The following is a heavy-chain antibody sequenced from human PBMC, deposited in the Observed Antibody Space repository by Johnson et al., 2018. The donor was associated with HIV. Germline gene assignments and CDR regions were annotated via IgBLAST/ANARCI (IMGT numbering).Heavy chain of an antibody. CDR2: IRSKANSYAT. D-gene: IGHD5-18*01. CDR3: AKDRLAMGILDI. Sequence: VQLVESGGGLVQPGGSLKLSCAASGFTFSGSAMHWVRQASGKGLEWVGRIRSKANSYATAYAASVKGRFTISRDDSKNTAYLQMNSLTPEDTAVYYGAKDRLAMGILDIWGQGTVVIVSS. J-gene: IGHJ3*02. V-gene: IGHV3-73*02. CDR1: GFTFSGSA.